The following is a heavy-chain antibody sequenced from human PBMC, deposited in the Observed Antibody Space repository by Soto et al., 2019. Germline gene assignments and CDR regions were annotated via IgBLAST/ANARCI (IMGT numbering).Heavy chain of an antibody. CDR3: ANDPDGYNTTYYFDY. V-gene: IGHV3-23*01. CDR1: GFTFSSYA. J-gene: IGHJ4*02. D-gene: IGHD1-1*01. CDR2: ISGSGGST. Sequence: GGSLRLSCAASGFTFSSYAMSWVRQAPGKGLEWVSAISGSGGSTYYADSVKGRFTISRDNSKNTLYLQMNSLRAEDTAVYYCANDPDGYNTTYYFDYWGQGTLVTVSS.